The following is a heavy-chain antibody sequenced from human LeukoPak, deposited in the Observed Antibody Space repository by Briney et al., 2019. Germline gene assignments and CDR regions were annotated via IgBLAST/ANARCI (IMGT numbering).Heavy chain of an antibody. Sequence: SETLSLTCTVSGGSISSSSYYWGWIRQPPGKGLEWIGSIYYSGSTYYNPSLKSRVTISVDTTKNQFSLKLSSVTAADTAVYYGARQTGSGLFILPGGQGTLVTVSS. V-gene: IGHV4-39*07. D-gene: IGHD3/OR15-3a*01. CDR2: IYYSGST. CDR1: GGSISSSSYY. CDR3: ARQTGSGLFILP. J-gene: IGHJ4*02.